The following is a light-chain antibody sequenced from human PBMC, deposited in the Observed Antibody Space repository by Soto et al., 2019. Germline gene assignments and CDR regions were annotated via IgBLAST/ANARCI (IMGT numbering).Light chain of an antibody. CDR1: SSDVGGSNF. V-gene: IGLV2-8*01. CDR3: GSYTSTSTL. CDR2: EVS. Sequence: QSALTQPPSASGSPGQSVTISCTGTSSDVGGSNFVSWYQHHPGKAPQLLIYEVSKRPSGVPDRFSASKSGNTASLTVSGLQTEDEADYYCGSYTSTSTLFGTGTKLTVL. J-gene: IGLJ1*01.